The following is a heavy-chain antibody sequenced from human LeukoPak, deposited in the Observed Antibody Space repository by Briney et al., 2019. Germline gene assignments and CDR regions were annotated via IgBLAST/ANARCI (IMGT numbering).Heavy chain of an antibody. J-gene: IGHJ4*02. D-gene: IGHD3-10*02. CDR2: ISSDSSYI. CDR1: GFTFSDYT. CDR3: ARDPNVLGITPYYFDF. V-gene: IGHV3-21*01. Sequence: SGGSLRLSCAASGFTFSDYTMTWVRQAPGKGLEWVASISSDSSYIDYADSVKGRFTISRDNAKNSLFLKTDTLRGDDTGIYYCARDPNVLGITPYYFDFWGQGTLVTVSS.